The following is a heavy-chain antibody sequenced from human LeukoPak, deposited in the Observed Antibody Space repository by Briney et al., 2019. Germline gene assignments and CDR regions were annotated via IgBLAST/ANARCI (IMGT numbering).Heavy chain of an antibody. J-gene: IGHJ4*02. V-gene: IGHV3-74*01. Sequence: PGGSLRLSCAASGFTFSSYWMHWVRQVPGKGLVWVSRINSDGSSTTYADSVKGRFTISRDNAKNTLYLQMNSLRAEGTAVYYCARDFFTSGTPPYYFDYWGQGTLVTVSS. CDR1: GFTFSSYW. D-gene: IGHD1-7*01. CDR2: INSDGSST. CDR3: ARDFFTSGTPPYYFDY.